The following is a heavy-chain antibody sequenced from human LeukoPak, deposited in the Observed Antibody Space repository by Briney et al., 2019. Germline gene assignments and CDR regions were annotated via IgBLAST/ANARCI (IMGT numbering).Heavy chain of an antibody. J-gene: IGHJ4*02. CDR1: GFIVSSNY. V-gene: IGHV3-53*01. Sequence: PGGSLRLSCAASGFIVSSNYMSWVRQAPGKGLEWVSILYSGGNTYYADSVKGRFIISRGNSNNTLYLQMNSLRTEDTAVYYCARVGITLFGVVILWGQGTLVTVSS. D-gene: IGHD3-3*01. CDR3: ARVGITLFGVVIL. CDR2: LYSGGNT.